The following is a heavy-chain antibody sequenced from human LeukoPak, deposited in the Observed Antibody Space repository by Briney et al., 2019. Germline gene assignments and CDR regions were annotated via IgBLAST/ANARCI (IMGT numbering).Heavy chain of an antibody. CDR2: MNPNSGNT. CDR3: ARGEGGSLYYYYYYMDV. V-gene: IGHV1-8*03. D-gene: IGHD3-16*01. CDR1: GYTFTSYD. J-gene: IGHJ6*03. Sequence: ASVKVSCKASGYTFTSYDINWVRQATGQGLEWMGWMNPNSGNTGYAQKFQGRVTITRSTSISTAYMELSSLRSEDTAVYYCARGEGGSLYYYYYYMDVWGKGTTVTVSS.